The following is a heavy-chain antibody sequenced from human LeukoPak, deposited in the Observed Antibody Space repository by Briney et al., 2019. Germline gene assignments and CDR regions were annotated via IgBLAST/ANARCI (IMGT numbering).Heavy chain of an antibody. J-gene: IGHJ4*02. D-gene: IGHD2/OR15-2a*01. CDR2: ISHGGTT. V-gene: IGHV4-4*02. Sequence: SETLSLTCGVSGGSIGITNYWSWVRQAPGKGLEWIGEISHGGTTNYNPSLRSRVAMSLDRANNQFSQSLTSVTAADTAVYYCTRENRPFCPFAHWGQGVLVTVSS. CDR3: TRENRPFCPFAH. CDR1: GGSIGITNY.